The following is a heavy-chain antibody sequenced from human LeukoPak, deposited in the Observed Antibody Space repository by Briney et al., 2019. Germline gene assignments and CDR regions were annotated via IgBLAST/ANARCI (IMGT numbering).Heavy chain of an antibody. Sequence: PGGSLRLSCAASGFTFSSYWMSWVRQAPGKGLEWVANIKQDGSEKYYVDSVKGRFTISRDNAKNSLYLQMNSLRAEDTAVYYCARDIVVVPAARPHYYYYGMDVWGQGTTVTVSS. CDR1: GFTFSSYW. CDR2: IKQDGSEK. J-gene: IGHJ6*02. CDR3: ARDIVVVPAARPHYYYYGMDV. D-gene: IGHD2-2*01. V-gene: IGHV3-7*01.